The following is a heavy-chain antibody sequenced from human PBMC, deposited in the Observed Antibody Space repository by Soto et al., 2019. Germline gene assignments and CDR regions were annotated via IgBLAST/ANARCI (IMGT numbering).Heavy chain of an antibody. J-gene: IGHJ6*02. Sequence: ASVKVSCKASGGTFSSYAISWVRQAPGQGLEWMGGIIPIFGTANYAQKFQGRVTITADESTSTAYMELSSLRSEDTAVYYCARKGDIAPSIRYYYYGMDVWGQGTTVTV. CDR3: ARKGDIAPSIRYYYYGMDV. D-gene: IGHD5-12*01. V-gene: IGHV1-69*13. CDR2: IIPIFGTA. CDR1: GGTFSSYA.